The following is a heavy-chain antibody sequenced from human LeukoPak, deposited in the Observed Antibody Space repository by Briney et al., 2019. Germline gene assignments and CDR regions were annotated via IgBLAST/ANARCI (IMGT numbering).Heavy chain of an antibody. J-gene: IGHJ4*02. CDR3: AREDIRGYSYGAHWGDY. CDR1: GGTFSSYA. CDR2: IIPIFGTA. Sequence: SVKVSCKASGGTFSSYAISWVRQAPGQGLEWMGGIIPIFGTADYAQKFQGRVTITADESTSTAYMELSSLRSEDTAVYYCAREDIRGYSYGAHWGDYWGQGTLVTVSS. V-gene: IGHV1-69*13. D-gene: IGHD5-18*01.